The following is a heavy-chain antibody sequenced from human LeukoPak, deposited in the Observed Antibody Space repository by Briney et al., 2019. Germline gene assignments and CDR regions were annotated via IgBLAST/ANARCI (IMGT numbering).Heavy chain of an antibody. J-gene: IGHJ4*02. CDR1: GFSFSSYA. D-gene: IGHD2-15*01. CDR2: ISGSGGST. Sequence: GGSLRLSCAASGFSFSSYAMSWVRQAPGKGLEWVSGISGSGGSTYYADSVKGRFTISRDNSKNTLYLQMNSLRAEDTAVYYCAKDYCSGGSCYYFDYWGQGTLVTVSS. V-gene: IGHV3-23*01. CDR3: AKDYCSGGSCYYFDY.